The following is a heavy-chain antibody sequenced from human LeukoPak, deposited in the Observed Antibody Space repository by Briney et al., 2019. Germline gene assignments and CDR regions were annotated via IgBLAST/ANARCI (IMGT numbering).Heavy chain of an antibody. D-gene: IGHD3-3*01. CDR1: GGTFSSYA. CDR3: ARVRYDFWSGYRYYFDY. V-gene: IGHV1-69*05. CDR2: IIPIFGTA. Sequence: ASVKVSCKASGGTFSSYAISWVRQAPGQGLEWMGGIIPIFGTANYAQKFQGRVTITTDESTSTAYMELSSLRSEDTAVYYCARVRYDFWSGYRYYFDYWGQGILVTVSS. J-gene: IGHJ4*02.